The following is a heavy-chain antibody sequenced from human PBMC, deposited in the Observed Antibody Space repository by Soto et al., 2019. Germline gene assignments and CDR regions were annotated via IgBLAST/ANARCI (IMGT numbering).Heavy chain of an antibody. V-gene: IGHV1-69*04. J-gene: IGHJ5*02. CDR1: GYTFTNYG. CDR3: ARLRSRGYSYGSPEYNWFDP. CDR2: IIPILGIA. Sequence: ASVKVSCKASGYTFTNYGISWVRQAPGQGLEWMGRIIPILGIANYAQKFQGRVTITADKSTSTAYMELSSLRSEDTAVYYCARLRSRGYSYGSPEYNWFDPWGQGTLVTVSS. D-gene: IGHD5-18*01.